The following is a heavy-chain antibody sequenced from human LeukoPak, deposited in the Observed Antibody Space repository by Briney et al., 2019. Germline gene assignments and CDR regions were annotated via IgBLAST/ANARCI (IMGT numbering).Heavy chain of an antibody. CDR1: GGTFSSYA. J-gene: IGHJ4*02. V-gene: IGHV1-69*13. Sequence: SVKVSCKASGGTFSSYATSWVRQAPGQGLEWMGGIIPIFGTANYAQKFQGRVTITADESTSTAYMELSSLRFEDTAVYYCARARSGYDNFDYWGRGTLVTVSS. CDR2: IIPIFGTA. CDR3: ARARSGYDNFDY. D-gene: IGHD5-12*01.